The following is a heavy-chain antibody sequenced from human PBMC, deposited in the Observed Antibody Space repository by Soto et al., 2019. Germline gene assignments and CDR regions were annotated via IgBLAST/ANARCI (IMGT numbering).Heavy chain of an antibody. CDR1: GGPFSIYY. J-gene: IGHJ5*02. CDR3: ACDPESSGYYYRFAP. V-gene: IGHV4-34*01. Sequence: SESLSLTCAAYGGPFSIYYLSGTRQPQGKGLEWFVEITHSGSTKYNPSLTGRVAISVDTSKNLFSLKLSSVTAADTAVYYCACDPESSGYYYRFAPWGQGTLVTVSS. CDR2: ITHSGST. D-gene: IGHD3-22*01.